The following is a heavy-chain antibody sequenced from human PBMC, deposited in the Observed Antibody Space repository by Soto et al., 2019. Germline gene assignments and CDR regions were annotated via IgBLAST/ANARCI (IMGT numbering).Heavy chain of an antibody. CDR1: GYTFSNYG. Sequence: ASVKVSCKTSGYTFSNYGITWVRQAPGQPLEWLGWISLYSDGTNYAQKLQGRVTMTTDTSTSTAYMELRSLRSDDTAVYYCARVEQLVDFDYWGQGTLVTVSS. J-gene: IGHJ4*02. CDR2: ISLYSDGT. V-gene: IGHV1-18*01. D-gene: IGHD6-6*01. CDR3: ARVEQLVDFDY.